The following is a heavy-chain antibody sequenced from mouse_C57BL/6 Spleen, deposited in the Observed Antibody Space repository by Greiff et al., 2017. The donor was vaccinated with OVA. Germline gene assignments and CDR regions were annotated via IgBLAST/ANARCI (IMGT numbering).Heavy chain of an antibody. CDR2: IYPGSGNT. CDR3: ARGYYGSSYFDY. D-gene: IGHD1-1*01. J-gene: IGHJ2*01. CDR1: GYTFTDYY. V-gene: IGHV1-76*01. Sequence: VQLKESGAELVRPGASVKLSCKASGYTFTDYYINWVKQRPGQGLEWIARIYPGSGNTYYNEKFKGKATLTAEKSSSTAYMQLSSLTSEDSAVYFCARGYYGSSYFDYWGQGTTLTVSS.